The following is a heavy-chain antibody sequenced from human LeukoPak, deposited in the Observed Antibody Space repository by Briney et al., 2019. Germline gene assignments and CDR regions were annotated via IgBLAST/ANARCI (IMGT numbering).Heavy chain of an antibody. CDR2: MYFNSGAT. J-gene: IGHJ3*01. Sequence: ASVKVSCKASGFSFTGYYVQWLRQAPGQGLEWVGWMYFNSGATRYAPKFQDRVTMTRDTSISTAYMELSSLRADDTAMYFCAREGSSGQDWYAFHVWGQETMVTVSS. D-gene: IGHD5-12*01. CDR1: GFSFTGYY. CDR3: AREGSSGQDWYAFHV. V-gene: IGHV1-2*02.